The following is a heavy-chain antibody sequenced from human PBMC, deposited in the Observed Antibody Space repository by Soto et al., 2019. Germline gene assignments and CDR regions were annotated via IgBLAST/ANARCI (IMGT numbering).Heavy chain of an antibody. Sequence: QVQLVESGGGVVQPGRSLRLSCAASGFTFSSYAMHWVRQAPGKGLEWVAVISYDGSNKYYADSVKGRFTISRDNSKNTLYLQMNSLRAEDTAVYYCARDGGSGSYYLLVLYYYCMDVWGQGTTVTVSS. V-gene: IGHV3-30-3*01. J-gene: IGHJ6*02. CDR2: ISYDGSNK. D-gene: IGHD3-10*01. CDR3: ARDGGSGSYYLLVLYYYCMDV. CDR1: GFTFSSYA.